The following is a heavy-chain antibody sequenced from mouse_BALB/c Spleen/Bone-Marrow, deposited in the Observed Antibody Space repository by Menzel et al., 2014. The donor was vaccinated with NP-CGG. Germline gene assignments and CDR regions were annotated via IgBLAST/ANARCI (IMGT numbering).Heavy chain of an antibody. CDR3: ARPQFISGRYYAMDY. Sequence: QVQLQQPGAELVRPGTSVKISCKASGYAFTNYWLDWVKQSPGHGLEWIGDIYPGSGNTYFNEKFKGKATLTADKSSSTAYMQLSSLTSEDSAVYFCARPQFISGRYYAMDYWGQGTPVTVSS. J-gene: IGHJ4*01. CDR2: IYPGSGNT. CDR1: GYAFTNYW. D-gene: IGHD1-2*01. V-gene: IGHV1-63*01.